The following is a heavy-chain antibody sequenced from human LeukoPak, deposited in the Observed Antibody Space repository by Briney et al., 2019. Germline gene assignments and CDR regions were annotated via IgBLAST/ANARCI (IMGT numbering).Heavy chain of an antibody. J-gene: IGHJ4*02. Sequence: GSLRLSCAASGFTFSTYAMTWVRQAQGKGLEWVSSITDDGGTTYYAEPVKGRFTISRDNTNNTLYLQMNSLRAEDTGVYYCAKAYYDILTASHYWGQGTLVTVSS. CDR1: GFTFSTYA. V-gene: IGHV3-23*01. D-gene: IGHD3-9*01. CDR2: ITDDGGTT. CDR3: AKAYYDILTASHY.